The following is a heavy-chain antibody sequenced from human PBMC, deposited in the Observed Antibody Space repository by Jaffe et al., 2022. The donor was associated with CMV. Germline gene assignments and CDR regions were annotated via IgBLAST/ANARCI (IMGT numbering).Heavy chain of an antibody. CDR1: GFTFSSYW. J-gene: IGHJ6*03. CDR3: ARDSSGYYYDYYYYYMDV. CDR2: IKQDGSEK. V-gene: IGHV3-7*03. Sequence: EVQLVESGGGLVQPGGSLRLSCAASGFTFSSYWMSWVRQAPGKGLEWVANIKQDGSEKYYVDSVKGRFTISRDNAKNSLYLQMNSLRAEDTAVYYCARDSSGYYYDYYYYYMDVWGKGTTVTVSS. D-gene: IGHD3-22*01.